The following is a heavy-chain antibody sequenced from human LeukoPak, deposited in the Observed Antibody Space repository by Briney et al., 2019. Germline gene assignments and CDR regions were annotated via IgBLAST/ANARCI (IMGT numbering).Heavy chain of an antibody. J-gene: IGHJ5*02. V-gene: IGHV1-2*02. Sequence: GASVKVSCKASGYTFTGYYMHWVRQAPGQGLEWMGWINPNSGGTNYAQKFQGRVTMTRDTSISTAYMELSRLRSDDTAVYYCARGSCSGTSCHPALNWFDPWGQGTRVTVSS. CDR1: GYTFTGYY. CDR2: INPNSGGT. D-gene: IGHD2-2*01. CDR3: ARGSCSGTSCHPALNWFDP.